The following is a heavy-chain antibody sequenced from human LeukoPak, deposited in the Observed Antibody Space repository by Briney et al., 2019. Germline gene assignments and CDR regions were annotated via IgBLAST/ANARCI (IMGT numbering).Heavy chain of an antibody. CDR3: ARQTVLTHYYYSSYEDY. D-gene: IGHD3-22*01. CDR1: GFTFSDYY. Sequence: GGSLRLSCAASGFTFSDYYISWIRQAPGKGLEWVSYISSSGSTIYYADSVKGRFTISRDNAKNSLYLQMNSLRAEDTAVYYCARQTVLTHYYYSSYEDYWGQGTLVTVSS. CDR2: ISSSGSTI. J-gene: IGHJ4*02. V-gene: IGHV3-11*04.